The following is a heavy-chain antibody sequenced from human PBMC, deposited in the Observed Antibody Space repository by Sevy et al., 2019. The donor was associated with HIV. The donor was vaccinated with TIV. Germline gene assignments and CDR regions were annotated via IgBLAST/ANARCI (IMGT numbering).Heavy chain of an antibody. Sequence: GGSLRLSCVASGFTFDDYGMGWVRQVPGKGLEWVSSIIWNGGSKTYADSVKGRFIISRDNGKNSLYLQMNSLRAEDTALYFCAREKSCGGACYHFDYWGQGTLVTVSS. CDR1: GFTFDDYG. CDR2: IIWNGGSK. V-gene: IGHV3-20*04. CDR3: AREKSCGGACYHFDY. J-gene: IGHJ4*02. D-gene: IGHD2-21*02.